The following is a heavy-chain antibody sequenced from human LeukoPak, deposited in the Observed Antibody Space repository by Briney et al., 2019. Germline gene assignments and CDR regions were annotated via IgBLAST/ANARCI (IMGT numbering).Heavy chain of an antibody. CDR1: GYTFTSYY. CDR3: ARPTTVTDYDACDI. Sequence: ASVKVSCKASGYTFTSYYMHWVRQAPGQELEWMGWINPNSGGTNYAQKFQGRVTMTRDTSISTAYMELSSLRSDDTAVYYCARPTTVTDYDACDIWGQGTKVTVSS. D-gene: IGHD4-17*01. J-gene: IGHJ3*02. CDR2: INPNSGGT. V-gene: IGHV1-2*02.